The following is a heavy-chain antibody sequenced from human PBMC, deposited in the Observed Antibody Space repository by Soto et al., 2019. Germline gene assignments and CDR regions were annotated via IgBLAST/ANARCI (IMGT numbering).Heavy chain of an antibody. Sequence: SETLSLTCTVSGGSITDYSWVWIRQPAGKGLEWIGRIFSSGSTNYNPSLKGRITMSLDTSKNQFSLKLNSATATDTAVYFCARDQGVVVTADNWFDPWCQGILVTVSS. CDR1: GGSITDYS. CDR3: ARDQGVVVTADNWFDP. V-gene: IGHV4-4*07. CDR2: IFSSGST. D-gene: IGHD2-21*02. J-gene: IGHJ5*02.